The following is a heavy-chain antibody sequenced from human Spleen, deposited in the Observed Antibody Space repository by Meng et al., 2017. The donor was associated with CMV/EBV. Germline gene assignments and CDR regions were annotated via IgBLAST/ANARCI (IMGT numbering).Heavy chain of an antibody. CDR2: ISSSSHFI. V-gene: IGHV3-21*01. J-gene: IGHJ6*02. D-gene: IGHD3-22*01. Sequence: GESLKISCAASGFAFDTYTMTWIRQAPGKGLEWVSSISSSSHFIYYADSVTGRLTISRDNAKNSVYLQMNSLRAEDTAVYYCARAADYYDSSGYYWGGEYYGMDVWGQGTTVTVSS. CDR1: GFAFDTYT. CDR3: ARAADYYDSSGYYWGGEYYGMDV.